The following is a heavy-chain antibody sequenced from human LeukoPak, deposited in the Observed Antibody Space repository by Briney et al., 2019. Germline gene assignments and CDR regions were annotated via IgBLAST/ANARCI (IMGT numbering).Heavy chain of an antibody. CDR3: ARDLTGTGGVGWFDP. V-gene: IGHV4-59*01. CDR2: ISYTGST. CDR1: GGSISPYF. Sequence: SETLSLTCTVSGGSISPYFWSWMRQTPGKGLEWIGYISYTGSTNYNPALKSRVTISVDTSKNQFSLQLTSVTAADTAVYYCARDLTGTGGVGWFDPWGQGTLVTVSS. D-gene: IGHD2-8*02. J-gene: IGHJ5*02.